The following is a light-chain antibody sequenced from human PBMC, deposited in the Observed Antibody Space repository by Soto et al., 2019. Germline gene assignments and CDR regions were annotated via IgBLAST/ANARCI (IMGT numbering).Light chain of an antibody. CDR3: QPYGSSPYT. Sequence: EIVLTQSPGTLSLSPGERATLSCRASQSVSSSYLAWYQQKPGQAPRLLIYGASRRATGIPDRFSGSGSGTDFTLNISRLEPEDFAVYYCQPYGSSPYTFGQGTKLEIK. V-gene: IGKV3-20*01. CDR2: GAS. CDR1: QSVSSSY. J-gene: IGKJ2*01.